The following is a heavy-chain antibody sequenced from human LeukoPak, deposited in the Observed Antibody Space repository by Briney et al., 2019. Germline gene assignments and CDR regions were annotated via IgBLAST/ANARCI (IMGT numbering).Heavy chain of an antibody. CDR2: ISSHWGST. Sequence: GGSLRLSHSSSGLIYNSYDLHCARQPPGKGIEYDSHISSHWGSTYYTDSPKGSFTISRDNSENRLYLHMSSLSSEHSNVYYCVKDPAPLYNYYGTDVWGQGTTVTVSS. D-gene: IGHD2-2*02. V-gene: IGHV3-64D*09. J-gene: IGHJ6*02. CDR1: GLIYNSYD. CDR3: VKDPAPLYNYYGTDV.